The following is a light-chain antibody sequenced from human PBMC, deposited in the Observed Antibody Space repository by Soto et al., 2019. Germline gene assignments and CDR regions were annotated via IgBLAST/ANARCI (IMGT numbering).Light chain of an antibody. V-gene: IGLV2-14*01. CDR2: EVS. J-gene: IGLJ2*01. Sequence: QSVLTQPASVSGSPGQSITISCTGTSSDVGSYDYVSWYQQHPGKAPKLMIYEVSNRPSGVSNRFSGSKSGNAASLTISGLQAEDGADYYCSSYTSSTTLLFGGGTKLTLL. CDR1: SSDVGSYDY. CDR3: SSYTSSTTLL.